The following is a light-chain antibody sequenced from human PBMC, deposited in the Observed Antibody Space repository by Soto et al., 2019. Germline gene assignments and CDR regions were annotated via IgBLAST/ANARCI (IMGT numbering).Light chain of an antibody. V-gene: IGKV3-15*01. J-gene: IGKJ1*01. CDR3: QQYNNWPPTWT. CDR1: QSVYNN. CDR2: GAS. Sequence: EIVMTQSPATLSVSPGERATLSCRASQSVYNNLAWYQQKPGQAPRLLIYGASTRATGIPARFSGSGSGTEFTLTISSLQSEDFAVYFCQQYNNWPPTWTFGQGTKVDIK.